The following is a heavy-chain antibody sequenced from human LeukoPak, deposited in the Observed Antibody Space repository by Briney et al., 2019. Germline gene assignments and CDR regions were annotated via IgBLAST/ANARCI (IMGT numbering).Heavy chain of an antibody. CDR3: ARDDVGALDY. CDR1: GFTFSAYW. CDR2: MMQDGREK. J-gene: IGHJ4*02. V-gene: IGHV3-7*01. D-gene: IGHD3-16*01. Sequence: PGGSLRLSCAASGFTFSAYWMAWVRQAPGKGLEWVANMMQDGREKHYVDSVKGRFTISRDNARNSLYLQMNSLRAEDSAVYYCARDDVGALDYWGQGTLVTVSS.